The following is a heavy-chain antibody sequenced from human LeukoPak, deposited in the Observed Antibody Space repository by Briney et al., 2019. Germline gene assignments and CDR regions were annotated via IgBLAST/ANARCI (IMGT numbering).Heavy chain of an antibody. V-gene: IGHV3-7*01. Sequence: PGGSLRLSCAASGFTFSSYWMSWVRQARGKGLEWVANIKQDGSEKSYVDSVKGRFTISRDNAKNSLYLQMNSLRAEDTAVYYCAREEGRITIFGVVLHDAFDIWGQGTMVTVSS. CDR2: IKQDGSEK. J-gene: IGHJ3*02. CDR1: GFTFSSYW. D-gene: IGHD3-3*01. CDR3: AREEGRITIFGVVLHDAFDI.